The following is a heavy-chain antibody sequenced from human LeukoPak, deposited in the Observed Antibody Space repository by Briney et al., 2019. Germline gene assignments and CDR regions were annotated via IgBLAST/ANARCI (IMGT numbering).Heavy chain of an antibody. CDR3: ARLLPAARYYYYYYMDV. J-gene: IGHJ6*03. CDR2: INHSGST. D-gene: IGHD2-2*01. CDR1: GGSFSGYY. V-gene: IGHV4-34*01. Sequence: SETLSLTCAVYGGSFSGYYWSWIRQPPGKGLEWIGEINHSGSTNYNPSLKSRVTISVDTSKNQFPLKLSSVTAADTAVYYCARLLPAARYYYYYYMDVWGKGTTVTISS.